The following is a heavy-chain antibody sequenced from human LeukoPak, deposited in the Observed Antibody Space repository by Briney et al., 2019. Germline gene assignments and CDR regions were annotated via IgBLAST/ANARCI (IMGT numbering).Heavy chain of an antibody. CDR3: ARVSGCDSSGQERDVFDY. CDR1: GGSISSYY. Sequence: SETLSLTCTVSGGSISSYYWSWIRQPPEKGLEWIGYIYYSGSTNYNPSLKSRVTISVDTSKNQFSLKLSSVTAADTAVYYCARVSGCDSSGQERDVFDYWGQGTLVTVSS. D-gene: IGHD3-22*01. CDR2: IYYSGST. V-gene: IGHV4-59*01. J-gene: IGHJ4*02.